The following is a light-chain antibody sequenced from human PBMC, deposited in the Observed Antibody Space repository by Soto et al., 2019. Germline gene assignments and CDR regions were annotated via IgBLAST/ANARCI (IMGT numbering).Light chain of an antibody. CDR3: QQANSFPIT. CDR2: AAS. V-gene: IGKV1-12*01. J-gene: IGKJ4*01. CDR1: QGISNW. Sequence: DIQMTQSPSSVSASVGDRVTITCRASQGISNWLAWYQQKPGKAPKLLIYAASGLQRGVPSRFSGSGFGTDFTLTISSLQPEDFATYYCQQANSFPITFGGGTK.